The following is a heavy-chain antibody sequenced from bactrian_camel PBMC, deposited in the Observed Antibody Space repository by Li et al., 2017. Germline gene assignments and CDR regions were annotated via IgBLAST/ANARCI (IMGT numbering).Heavy chain of an antibody. D-gene: IGHD3*01. CDR2: IDRDGTA. J-gene: IGHJ4*01. CDR3: AGTLCSCSTWAAGWWMY. V-gene: IGHV3S42*01. Sequence: VQLVESGGGSVQAGGSLNLTCVDSSNLLKRFCMGWFRQAPGQELEGVAAIDRDGTAWYKESLKGRFTVSQDNAKNPLYLQMTSLKPEDTAMYYCAGTLCSCSTWAAGWWMYWGQGTQVTVS. CDR1: SNLLKRFC.